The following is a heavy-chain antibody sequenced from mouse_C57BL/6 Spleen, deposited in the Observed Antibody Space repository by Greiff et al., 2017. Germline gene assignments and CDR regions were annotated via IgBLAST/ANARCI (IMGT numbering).Heavy chain of an antibody. V-gene: IGHV1-52*01. CDR1: GYTFTSYW. D-gene: IGHD2-5*01. Sequence: QVQLQQPGAELVRPGSSVKLSCKASGYTFTSYWMHWVKQRPIQGLEWIGNIDPSDSETHYNQKFKDKDTLTVDKSSSTAYMQLSSLTSEDSAVYYCARGSNYDFDYWGQGTTLTVSS. CDR3: ARGSNYDFDY. J-gene: IGHJ2*01. CDR2: IDPSDSET.